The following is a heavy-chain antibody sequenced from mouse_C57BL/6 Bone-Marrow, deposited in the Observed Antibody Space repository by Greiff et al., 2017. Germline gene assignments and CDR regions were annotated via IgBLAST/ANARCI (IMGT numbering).Heavy chain of an antibody. CDR1: GYTFTSYW. D-gene: IGHD1-1*01. V-gene: IGHV1-55*01. CDR2: IYPGSGST. CDR3: ARTPPITTVVARYWYFDV. J-gene: IGHJ1*03. Sequence: QVQLQQPGAELVKPGASVKMSCKASGYTFTSYWITWVKQRPGQGLEWIGDIYPGSGSTNYNEKFKSKATLTVDTSSSTAYMQISSLTSEDAAVYYCARTPPITTVVARYWYFDVWGTGTTVTVSS.